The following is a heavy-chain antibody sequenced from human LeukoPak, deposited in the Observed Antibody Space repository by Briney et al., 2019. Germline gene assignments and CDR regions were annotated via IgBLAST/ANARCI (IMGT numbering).Heavy chain of an antibody. J-gene: IGHJ4*02. D-gene: IGHD3-22*01. V-gene: IGHV3-23*01. Sequence: GGSLRLSCAASGFTLNNYAMSWVRQAPGKGLEWVSATSSSDAGTYHADSVRGRFTISRDNSKNTLYLQMNSLRVEDTAVYYCARDGGSYYYDSSGPDYWGQGTLVTVSS. CDR3: ARDGGSYYYDSSGPDY. CDR1: GFTLNNYA. CDR2: TSSSDAGT.